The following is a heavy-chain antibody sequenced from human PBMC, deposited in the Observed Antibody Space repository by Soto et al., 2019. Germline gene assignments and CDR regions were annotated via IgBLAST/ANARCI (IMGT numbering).Heavy chain of an antibody. J-gene: IGHJ4*02. V-gene: IGHV4-39*07. CDR1: GGSISTSNYY. D-gene: IGHD3-10*01. Sequence: SETLSLTSSVSGGSISTSNYYWGWVGQPPGEGLDWIGHLFYSGGTYYNPSLKIRVSISVDTSKHEFSLKLTSITAADTAIYFCARRRGRAYLFDSWGQGTLVTVSS. CDR2: LFYSGGT. CDR3: ARRRGRAYLFDS.